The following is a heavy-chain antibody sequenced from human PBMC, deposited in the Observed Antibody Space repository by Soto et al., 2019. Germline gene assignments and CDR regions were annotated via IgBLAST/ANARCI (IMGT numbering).Heavy chain of an antibody. J-gene: IGHJ6*02. D-gene: IGHD2-15*01. Sequence: PSETLSLTCTVSGGSISSYYWSWIRQPPGEGLEWIGYIYYSGSTNYNPSLKSRVTISVDTSKNQFSLKLSSVTAADTAVYYCARDIVVVVAATPRQYGMDVWGQGTTVTVSS. CDR3: ARDIVVVVAATPRQYGMDV. V-gene: IGHV4-59*01. CDR2: IYYSGST. CDR1: GGSISSYY.